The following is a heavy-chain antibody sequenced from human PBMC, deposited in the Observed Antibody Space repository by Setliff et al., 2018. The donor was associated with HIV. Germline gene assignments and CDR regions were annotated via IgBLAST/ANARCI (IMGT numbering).Heavy chain of an antibody. Sequence: SETLSLTCTVSGGSISRSSYYWGWIRQPPGKGLEWIGSIYYSGSTYYNLSLKSRVYISEDTSKNQISLKLSSVTAADAAVYYCARDRRYYDRSGYSYYYHGMDVWGQGTTVTVSS. CDR2: IYYSGST. CDR3: ARDRRYYDRSGYSYYYHGMDV. CDR1: GGSISRSSYY. D-gene: IGHD3-22*01. J-gene: IGHJ6*02. V-gene: IGHV4-39*07.